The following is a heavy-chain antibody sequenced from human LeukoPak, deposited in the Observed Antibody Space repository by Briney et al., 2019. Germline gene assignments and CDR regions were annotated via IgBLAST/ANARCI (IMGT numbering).Heavy chain of an antibody. CDR3: VRVMGQWLEYDAFDI. CDR1: GGSITSSSYY. CDR2: ISYRGSA. V-gene: IGHV4-39*07. Sequence: SETLSLTCTVSGGSITSSSYYWGWIRQPPGKGLEWIGSISYRGSAYYNPSLKSRVTISEETSKNQFSLNLISVTAADTAVYYCVRVMGQWLEYDAFDIWGQGTKVTVSS. J-gene: IGHJ3*02. D-gene: IGHD6-19*01.